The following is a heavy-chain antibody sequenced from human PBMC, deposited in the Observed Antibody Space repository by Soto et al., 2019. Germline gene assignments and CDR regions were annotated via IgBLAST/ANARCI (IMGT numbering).Heavy chain of an antibody. CDR3: ARTPDY. D-gene: IGHD2-15*01. CDR1: GDSISSNSGV. J-gene: IGHJ4*02. Sequence: SQTLSLTCAISGDSISSNSGVWNWIRQSPSRGLEWLGRTLYRSTWHNDYAESVKSRITISPDTSKNQFSLKLSSVTAADTAVYYCARTPDYWGQGTLVTVSS. CDR2: TLYRSTWHN. V-gene: IGHV6-1*01.